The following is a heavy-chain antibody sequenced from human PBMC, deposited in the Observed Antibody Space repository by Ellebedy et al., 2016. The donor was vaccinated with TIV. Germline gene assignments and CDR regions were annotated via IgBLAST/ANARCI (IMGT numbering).Heavy chain of an antibody. J-gene: IGHJ4*02. Sequence: GESLKISCAASGFTVSNAWMSWVRQAPGKGLEWVARIKSRADGGTTDYAAPVRGRFTISRDDSDTTLYLQMNSLRTEDTAVYYCARAFTETLGGLTTHWVLDYWGQGTLVTASS. CDR1: GFTVSNAW. CDR2: IKSRADGGTT. D-gene: IGHD4-11*01. V-gene: IGHV3-15*01. CDR3: ARAFTETLGGLTTHWVLDY.